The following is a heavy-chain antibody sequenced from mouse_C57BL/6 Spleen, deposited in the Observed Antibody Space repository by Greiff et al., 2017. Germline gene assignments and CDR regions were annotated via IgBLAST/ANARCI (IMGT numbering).Heavy chain of an antibody. V-gene: IGHV5-4*01. D-gene: IGHD1-1*01. CDR3: ARDPVVAPFAY. CDR1: GFTFSSYA. CDR2: ISDGGSYT. J-gene: IGHJ3*01. Sequence: EVHLVESGGGLVKPGGSLKLSCAASGFTFSSYAMSWVRQTPEKRLEWVATISDGGSYTYYPDNVKGRFTISRDNAKNNLYLQMSHLKAEDTAMYYGARDPVVAPFAYWGQGTLVTVSA.